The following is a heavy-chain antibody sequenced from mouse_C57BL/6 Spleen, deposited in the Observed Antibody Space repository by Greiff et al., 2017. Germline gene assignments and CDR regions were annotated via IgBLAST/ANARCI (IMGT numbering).Heavy chain of an antibody. CDR2: ISNLAYSI. D-gene: IGHD4-1*01. Sequence: DVMLVESGGGLVQPGGSLKLSCAASGFTFSDYGMAWVRQAPRKGPEWVAFISNLAYSIYYADTVTGRFTISRENAKNTLYLEMSSLRSEDTAMYYCARHGWDHFDVWGTGTTVTVSS. J-gene: IGHJ1*03. V-gene: IGHV5-15*01. CDR1: GFTFSDYG. CDR3: ARHGWDHFDV.